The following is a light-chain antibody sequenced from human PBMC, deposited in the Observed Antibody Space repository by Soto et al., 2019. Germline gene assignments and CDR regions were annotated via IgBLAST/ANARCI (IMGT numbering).Light chain of an antibody. J-gene: IGKJ4*01. CDR2: AAT. Sequence: VMTQSPASVAVSPGDIATLSCRASQSINDDLAWYQHRLGQAPRLLIFAATTRAPDVPVRFSGSGSGTDFTITITGLQSDDCAVYYCQQYNSWPLSFGGGTKVAL. V-gene: IGKV3-15*01. CDR1: QSINDD. CDR3: QQYNSWPLS.